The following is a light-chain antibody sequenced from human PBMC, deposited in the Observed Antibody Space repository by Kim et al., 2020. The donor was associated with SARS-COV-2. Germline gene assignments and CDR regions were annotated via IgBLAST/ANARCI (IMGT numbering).Light chain of an antibody. CDR2: DVK. CDR1: SSDVGAYDY. Sequence: QSVLTQPASVSGSPGQSITISCIGTSSDVGAYDYVSWYQQHPGKAPKLILSDVKKRPSGVSDRFSGSKFGKTASLTISGLQAEDEADYFCSSYASTTFLFGTGTKVTVL. J-gene: IGLJ1*01. V-gene: IGLV2-14*01. CDR3: SSYASTTFL.